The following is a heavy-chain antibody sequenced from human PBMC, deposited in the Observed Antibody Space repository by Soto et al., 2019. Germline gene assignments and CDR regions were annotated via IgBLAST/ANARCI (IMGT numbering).Heavy chain of an antibody. Sequence: TLSLTCTVSGDSISSDGYYWSWIRQHPGKGLEWIGYIYYSGSTFYNPSLKRRVTISRDTPQNQFSLKLSSVTAADTAVYYCARSRYYDSSGVDYWGQGALVTVSS. CDR2: IYYSGST. V-gene: IGHV4-31*03. CDR3: ARSRYYDSSGVDY. CDR1: GDSISSDGYY. J-gene: IGHJ4*02. D-gene: IGHD3-22*01.